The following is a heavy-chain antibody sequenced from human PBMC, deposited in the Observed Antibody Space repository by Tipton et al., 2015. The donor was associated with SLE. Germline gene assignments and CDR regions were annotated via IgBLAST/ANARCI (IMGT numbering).Heavy chain of an antibody. Sequence: LRLSCTVSGGSISSKNYYWGWIRQPPGKGLEWIGSIHYSGSTYDNPSFKSRVTISVDTSKNQFSLKLSPVTAADTAVYYCARTEQGTGSYYRLVFEIWGQGTLVTVSS. D-gene: IGHD3-10*01. CDR1: GGSISSKNYY. CDR2: IHYSGST. J-gene: IGHJ4*02. V-gene: IGHV4-39*07. CDR3: ARTEQGTGSYYRLVFEI.